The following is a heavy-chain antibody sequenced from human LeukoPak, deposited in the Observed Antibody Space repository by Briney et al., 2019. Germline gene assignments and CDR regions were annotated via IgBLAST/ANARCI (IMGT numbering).Heavy chain of an antibody. CDR2: IYPSGST. CDR1: GGSISSGNYY. CDR3: GRGISSSSRYFDS. V-gene: IGHV4-61*02. J-gene: IGHJ5*01. Sequence: SQTLSLTCTVSGGSISSGNYYWSWIRQPAGKGLEWIGRIYPSGSTNYNPSLKSRVTISIDTSKNQFSLKVKSVTAADTAVYHCGRGISSSSRYFDSWGQGTLVTVSS. D-gene: IGHD6-6*01.